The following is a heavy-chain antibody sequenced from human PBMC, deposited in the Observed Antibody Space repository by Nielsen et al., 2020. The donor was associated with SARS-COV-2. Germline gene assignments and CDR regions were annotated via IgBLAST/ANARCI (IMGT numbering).Heavy chain of an antibody. CDR2: ISYDGSNK. J-gene: IGHJ4*02. Sequence: GESLKISCAASGFTFSSYGMHWVRQAPGKGLEWVAVISYDGSNKYYADSVKGRFTISRHNSKNTLYLQMNSLRAEDTAVYYCASITGTTPGDTFDYWGQGTLVTVSS. D-gene: IGHD1-20*01. CDR1: GFTFSSYG. V-gene: IGHV3-30*03. CDR3: ASITGTTPGDTFDY.